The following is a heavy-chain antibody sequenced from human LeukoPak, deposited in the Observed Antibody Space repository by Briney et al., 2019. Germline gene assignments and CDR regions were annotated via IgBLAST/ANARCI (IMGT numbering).Heavy chain of an antibody. J-gene: IGHJ2*01. Sequence: PSETVSLTCTVSGGSISSYYWSWIRQPPGKGLEWIGYIYYSGSTNYNPSLKSRVTISVDTSKNQFSLKLSSVTAADTAVYYCARDTGSGYYPYWYFDLWGRGTLVTVSS. V-gene: IGHV4-59*01. CDR2: IYYSGST. CDR3: ARDTGSGYYPYWYFDL. CDR1: GGSISSYY. D-gene: IGHD3-22*01.